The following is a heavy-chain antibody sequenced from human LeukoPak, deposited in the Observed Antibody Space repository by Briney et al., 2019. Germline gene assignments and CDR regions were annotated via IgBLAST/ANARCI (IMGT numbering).Heavy chain of an antibody. CDR2: VNLDSGVT. D-gene: IGHD3-9*01. V-gene: IGHV1-2*02. CDR1: GYTFSDYY. CDR3: AREPIRVFDYFDL. J-gene: IGHJ2*01. Sequence: ASVKVSCKASGYTFSDYYMHWVRQAPGRGLEWMGCVNLDSGVTDYAQKFQGRITMTRDTSISTAYMDLSSLKSDDTGTYFCAREPIRVFDYFDLWGRGTLVTVSS.